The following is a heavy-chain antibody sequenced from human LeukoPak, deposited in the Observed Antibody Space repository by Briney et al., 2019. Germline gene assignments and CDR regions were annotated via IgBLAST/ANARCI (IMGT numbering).Heavy chain of an antibody. CDR1: GFTFSSSA. CDR2: VSGSGRGENT. Sequence: GGSLRLSRAASGFTFSSSAMSWVRQAPGKGLEWVSNVSGSGRGENTYYADSVKGRFTISRDNSKNTLILQMNSLRAEDTAVYYCANPPTVTKIRFDSWGQGTLVTVSS. CDR3: ANPPTVTKIRFDS. V-gene: IGHV3-23*01. D-gene: IGHD4-17*01. J-gene: IGHJ5*01.